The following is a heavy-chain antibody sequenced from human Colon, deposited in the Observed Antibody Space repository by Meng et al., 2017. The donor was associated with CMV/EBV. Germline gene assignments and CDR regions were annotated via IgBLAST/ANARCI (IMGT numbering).Heavy chain of an antibody. D-gene: IGHD2-8*01. V-gene: IGHV3-7*01. CDR2: TNEDGSDK. CDR1: GFIFSDYS. J-gene: IGHJ4*02. CDR3: ASTGPLYGLYFCY. Sequence: GGSLRLSCGASGFIFSDYSMSWVRRAPGKGLEWVAKTNEDGSDKYYVDSVKGRFTIFRDNAKNSVYLQMNSLRAEDTAVYYCASTGPLYGLYFCYWGQGTLVTVSS.